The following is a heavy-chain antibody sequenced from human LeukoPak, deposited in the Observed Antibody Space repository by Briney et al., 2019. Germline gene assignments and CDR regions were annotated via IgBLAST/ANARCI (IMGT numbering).Heavy chain of an antibody. CDR2: IYYSGST. V-gene: IGHV4-59*01. Sequence: SETLSLTCTVSGGSISSYYWSWIRQPPGKGLEWIGYIYYSGSTNYNPSLKSRVTISVDTSKNQFSLKLSSVTPADTAVYYCARDYYDSSGPYYYYYGMDVWGQGTTVTVSS. D-gene: IGHD3-22*01. CDR3: ARDYYDSSGPYYYYYGMDV. CDR1: GGSISSYY. J-gene: IGHJ6*02.